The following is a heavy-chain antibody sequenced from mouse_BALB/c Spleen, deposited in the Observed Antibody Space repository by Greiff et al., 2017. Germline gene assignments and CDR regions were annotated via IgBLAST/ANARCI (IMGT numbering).Heavy chain of an antibody. J-gene: IGHJ1*01. CDR2: INPSNGGT. D-gene: IGHD1-1*01. V-gene: IGHV1S81*02. CDR1: GYTFTSYY. Sequence: QVQLQQSGAELVKPGASVKLSCKASGYTFTSYYMYWVKQRPGQGLEWIGEINPSNGGTNFNEKFKSKATLTVDKSSSTAYMQLSSLTSEDSAVYYCTRGSFITTVVARYFDVWGAGTTVTVSS. CDR3: TRGSFITTVVARYFDV.